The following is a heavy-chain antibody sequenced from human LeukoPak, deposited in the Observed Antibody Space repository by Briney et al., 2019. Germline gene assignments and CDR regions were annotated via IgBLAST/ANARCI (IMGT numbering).Heavy chain of an antibody. CDR1: GGSISSGGYY. CDR2: IYHSGST. D-gene: IGHD6-13*01. J-gene: IGHJ4*02. Sequence: SETLSLTCTVSGGSISSGGYYWSWIRQPPGKGLEWIGYIYHSGSTYYNPSLKSRVIISVDRSKNQFSLKLSSVTAADTAVYYCARDPAIYSSSSGTADFDYWGQGTLVTVSS. V-gene: IGHV4-30-2*01. CDR3: ARDPAIYSSSSGTADFDY.